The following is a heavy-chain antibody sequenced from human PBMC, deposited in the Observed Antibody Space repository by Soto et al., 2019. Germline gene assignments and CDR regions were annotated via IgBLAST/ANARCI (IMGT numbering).Heavy chain of an antibody. CDR3: AKSRVFIGAIVTLLDS. CDR2: ISASSDRT. J-gene: IGHJ4*02. V-gene: IGHV3-23*01. Sequence: GGSLRLSCVTSGLTFSSYAMSWVRQAPGKGLEWVSVISASSDRTYYADSVKGRFTISRGNSENTLYLQMNGLRADDTALYFCAKSRVFIGAIVTLLDSWGQGTQVTVSS. CDR1: GLTFSSYA. D-gene: IGHD3-16*02.